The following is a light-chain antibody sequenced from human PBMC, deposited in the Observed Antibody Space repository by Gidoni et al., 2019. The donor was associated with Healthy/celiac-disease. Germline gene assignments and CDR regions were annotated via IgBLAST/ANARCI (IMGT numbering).Light chain of an antibody. CDR3: QQYGSSPT. J-gene: IGKJ1*01. V-gene: IGKV3-20*01. Sequence: EIVLTQSPGTLSLSLGERVTLSCRASQSVSSSYLAWYQQKPGQAPRLLIYGASSRATGIPDRFSGSGYATDFTLTISRLEPEDFAVYYCQQYGSSPTFGQGTKVEIK. CDR1: QSVSSSY. CDR2: GAS.